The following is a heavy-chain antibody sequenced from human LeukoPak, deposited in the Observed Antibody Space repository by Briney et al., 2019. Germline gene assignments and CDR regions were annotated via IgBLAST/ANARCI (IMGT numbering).Heavy chain of an antibody. CDR1: GATFSSYT. D-gene: IGHD2-15*01. CDR2: FIPILGIA. J-gene: IGHJ1*01. Sequence: GASVKVSCKASGATFSSYTISWVRQPPGQGLEWMGRFIPILGIANYAQTFQGRVTITADKATSTAYMELSSLRSEDTAVYYCARDRCSGGSCYSAEYFQHWGKGTLVTVSS. CDR3: ARDRCSGGSCYSAEYFQH. V-gene: IGHV1-69*04.